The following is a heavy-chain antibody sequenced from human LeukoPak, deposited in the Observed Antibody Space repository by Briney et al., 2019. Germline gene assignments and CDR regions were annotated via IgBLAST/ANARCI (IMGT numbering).Heavy chain of an antibody. Sequence: PSETLSLTCTVSGGSISSGGYSWSWIRQPPGKGLEWIGEINHSGSTNYNPSLKSRVTISVDTSKNQFSLKLSSVTAADTAVYYCASRGGRYSYGHYYYYYGMDVWGQGTTVTVSS. CDR1: GGSISSGGYS. J-gene: IGHJ6*02. CDR3: ASRGGRYSYGHYYYYYGMDV. CDR2: INHSGST. D-gene: IGHD5-18*01. V-gene: IGHV4-39*07.